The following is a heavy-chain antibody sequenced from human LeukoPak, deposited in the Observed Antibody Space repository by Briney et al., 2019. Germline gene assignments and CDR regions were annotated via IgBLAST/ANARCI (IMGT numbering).Heavy chain of an antibody. CDR3: ARTPYDFWSASFSYYFDC. D-gene: IGHD3-3*01. CDR1: GFTFSSSA. Sequence: GGSLRLSCAASGFTFSSSAMNWVRQAPGKGLEWVSYISSSSSIIYYADSVKGRFTISRDNAKNSLFLQMNSLRAEDTAVYFCARTPYDFWSASFSYYFDCWGQGTLVTVSS. J-gene: IGHJ4*02. V-gene: IGHV3-48*04. CDR2: ISSSSSII.